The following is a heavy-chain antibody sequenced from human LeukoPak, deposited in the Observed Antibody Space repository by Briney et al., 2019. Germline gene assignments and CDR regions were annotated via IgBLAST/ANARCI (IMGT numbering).Heavy chain of an antibody. J-gene: IGHJ6*03. CDR1: GFTFSSYA. CDR2: IIPILGIA. Sequence: GGSLRLSCAASGFTFSSYAISWVRQAPGQGLEWMGRIIPILGIANYAQKFQGRVTITADKSTSTAYMELSSLRSEDTAVYYCARGTQYYYYYMDVWGKGTTVTVSS. CDR3: ARGTQYYYYYMDV. V-gene: IGHV1-69*04.